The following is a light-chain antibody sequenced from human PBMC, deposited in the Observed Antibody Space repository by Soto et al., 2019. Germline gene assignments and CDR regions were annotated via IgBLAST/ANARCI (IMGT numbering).Light chain of an antibody. Sequence: EIVMPKYPDPLSVSPGERATLSCMASQSVSSNLAWYQQKPGQAPRLLIYGASTRATGIPARFSGSGSGTEFTLTISSLQSEDFAVYYCQQYNNWPITFGQGTRLETK. J-gene: IGKJ5*01. CDR3: QQYNNWPIT. CDR2: GAS. V-gene: IGKV3-15*01. CDR1: QSVSSN.